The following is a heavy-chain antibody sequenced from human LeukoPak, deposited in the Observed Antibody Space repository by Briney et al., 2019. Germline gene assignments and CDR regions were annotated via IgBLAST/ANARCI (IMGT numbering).Heavy chain of an antibody. Sequence: PGGSLRLSCAASGFTFSSYAMGWVRQAPGKGLEWVSAISGSGGSTYYADSVKGRFTISRDNSKNTLYLQMNSLRAEDTAVYYCAKGPDYGDYGRAFDIWGQGTMVTVSS. CDR3: AKGPDYGDYGRAFDI. CDR2: ISGSGGST. CDR1: GFTFSSYA. D-gene: IGHD4-17*01. V-gene: IGHV3-23*01. J-gene: IGHJ3*02.